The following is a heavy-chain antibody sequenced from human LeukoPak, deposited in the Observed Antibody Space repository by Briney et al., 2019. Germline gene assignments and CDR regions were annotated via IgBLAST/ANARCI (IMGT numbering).Heavy chain of an antibody. CDR2: INHSGST. J-gene: IGHJ3*02. V-gene: IGHV4-4*02. Sequence: PSETLSLTCTVSGGSISSSNWWSWVRQPPGKGLEWIGEINHSGSTNYNPSLNSRVTISVDRSKTQFSLKLNSVTAADTAIYYCASKDDSNYYYGAFDIWGQGTMVTVSS. D-gene: IGHD3-22*01. CDR1: GGSISSSNW. CDR3: ASKDDSNYYYGAFDI.